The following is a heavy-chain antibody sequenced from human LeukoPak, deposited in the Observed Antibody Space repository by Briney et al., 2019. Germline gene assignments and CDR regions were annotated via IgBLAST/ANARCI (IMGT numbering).Heavy chain of an antibody. CDR2: IYTSGST. J-gene: IGHJ4*02. CDR3: TSCIYSTSCFDY. D-gene: IGHD6-13*01. Sequence: SETLSLTCTVSGGSISSYYWSWIRQPPGKGLEWIGNIYTSGSTNYNPSLRGRVTMSVDTSKNQISLKLSSVTAADTAVYFWTSCIYSTSCFDYWGQGTLVTVSS. V-gene: IGHV4-4*09. CDR1: GGSISSYY.